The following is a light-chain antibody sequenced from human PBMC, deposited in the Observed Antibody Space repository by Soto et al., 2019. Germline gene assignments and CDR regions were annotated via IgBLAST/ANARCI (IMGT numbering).Light chain of an antibody. CDR1: QTISSW. CDR2: KAS. J-gene: IGKJ1*01. Sequence: EIQMTQSPSTLSGSVGDRVTITCRASQTISSWLAWYQQKPGKAPKLLIYKASTLKSGVPSRFSGSGSGKEFTLTISTLQPDDFATYYCQHYNSYSEAFGQGTKV. V-gene: IGKV1-5*03. CDR3: QHYNSYSEA.